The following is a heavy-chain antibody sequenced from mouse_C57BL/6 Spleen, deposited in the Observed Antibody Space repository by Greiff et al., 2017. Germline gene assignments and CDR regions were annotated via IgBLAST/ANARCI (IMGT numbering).Heavy chain of an antibody. Sequence: EVKVVESGGDLVKPGGSLKLSCAASGFTFSSYGMSWVRQTPDKRLEWVATISSGGSYTYYPDSVKGRYTISRDNAKNTLYLQLSSLKSEDTAMYYCARRPPQMDCWGQGTSVTVSS. V-gene: IGHV5-6*02. CDR2: ISSGGSYT. CDR1: GFTFSSYG. J-gene: IGHJ4*01. CDR3: ARRPPQMDC.